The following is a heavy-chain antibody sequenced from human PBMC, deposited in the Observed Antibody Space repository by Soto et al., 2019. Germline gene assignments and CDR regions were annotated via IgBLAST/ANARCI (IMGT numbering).Heavy chain of an antibody. Sequence: ASVKVSCKASVYTFTTHGISWVRQAPGQGLEWMGWISPYNGKTTYAQKVQGRVTMTTDNSTSTAYMELRGLRSDDTAVYYCARVDDYVWGSFRPWGQGTQVTVSS. J-gene: IGHJ4*02. V-gene: IGHV1-18*04. D-gene: IGHD3-16*02. CDR3: ARVDDYVWGSFRP. CDR1: VYTFTTHG. CDR2: ISPYNGKT.